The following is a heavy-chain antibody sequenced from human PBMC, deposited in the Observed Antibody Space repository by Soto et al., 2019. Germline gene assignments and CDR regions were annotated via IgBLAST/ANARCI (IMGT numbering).Heavy chain of an antibody. CDR2: ISSSSSYI. V-gene: IGHV3-21*01. CDR1: GFTFSSYS. CDR3: ASHPRDNSGYWYYFDY. Sequence: EVQLVESGGGLVKPGGSLRLSCAAYGFTFSSYSMNWVRQAPGKGLEWVSSISSSSSYIYYADSVKGRFTISRDNAKNSLYLQMNSLRAEDTAVYYCASHPRDNSGYWYYFDYWGQGTLVTVSS. D-gene: IGHD3-22*01. J-gene: IGHJ4*02.